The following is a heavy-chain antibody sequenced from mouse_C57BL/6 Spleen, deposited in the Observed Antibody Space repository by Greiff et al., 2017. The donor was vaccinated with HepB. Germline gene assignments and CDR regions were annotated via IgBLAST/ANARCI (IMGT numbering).Heavy chain of an antibody. CDR2: ISSGSSTI. CDR3: ARGYDVYYYAMDY. J-gene: IGHJ4*01. CDR1: GFTFSDYG. V-gene: IGHV5-17*01. Sequence: EVQVVESGGGLVKPGGSLKLSCAASGFTFSDYGMHWVRQAPEKGLEWVAYISSGSSTIYYADTVKGRFTISRDNAKNTLFLQMTSLRSEDTAMYYCARGYDVYYYAMDYWGQGTSVTVSS. D-gene: IGHD2-2*01.